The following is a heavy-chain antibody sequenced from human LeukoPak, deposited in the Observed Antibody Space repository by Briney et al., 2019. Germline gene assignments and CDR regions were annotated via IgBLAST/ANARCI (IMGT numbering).Heavy chain of an antibody. CDR1: GFIFNYDW. V-gene: IGHV3-15*01. D-gene: IGHD2-21*01. CDR2: IKSRTHGGTT. CDR3: AREQYCAGSSCPGAFDL. Sequence: PGGSLRLSCAASGFIFNYDWMSWVRQAPGKGLEWVGRIKSRTHGGTTDYAVPVKGRFTISRDDSRNTVYLQMSSLKTEDTAVYYCAREQYCAGSSCPGAFDLWGQGTVVTVSS. J-gene: IGHJ3*01.